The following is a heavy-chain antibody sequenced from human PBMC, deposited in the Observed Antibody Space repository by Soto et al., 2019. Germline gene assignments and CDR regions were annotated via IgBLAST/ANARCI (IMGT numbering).Heavy chain of an antibody. CDR1: GGSISSYY. CDR2: IYYSGST. CDR3: ARRYWYSFDY. V-gene: IGHV4-59*08. D-gene: IGHD2-8*02. J-gene: IGHJ4*02. Sequence: PSETLSLTCTVSGGSISSYYWSWIRQPPGKGLEWIGYIYYSGSTNYNPSLKSRVTISVDTSKNQFSLKLSSVTAADTAVYYCARRYWYSFDYWGQGTLVTGSS.